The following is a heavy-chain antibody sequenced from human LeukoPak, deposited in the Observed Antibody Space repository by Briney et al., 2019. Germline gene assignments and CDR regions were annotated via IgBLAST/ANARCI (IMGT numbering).Heavy chain of an antibody. Sequence: SETLSLTCTVSGGSISSYYWSWIRQPPGKGLEWIGYIYYSGSTNYNPSLKSRVTISVDTSKNQFSLKLSSVTAADTAVYYCARVTAAAGTRYYYYGMDVWGQGTTVTVSS. CDR2: IYYSGST. D-gene: IGHD6-13*01. CDR3: ARVTAAAGTRYYYYGMDV. J-gene: IGHJ6*02. V-gene: IGHV4-59*08. CDR1: GGSISSYY.